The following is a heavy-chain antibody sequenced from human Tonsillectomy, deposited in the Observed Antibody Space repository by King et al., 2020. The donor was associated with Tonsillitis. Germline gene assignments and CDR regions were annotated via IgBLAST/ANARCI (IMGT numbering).Heavy chain of an antibody. Sequence: VQLVESGGGLVQPGGSLRLSCAASGFTFSSYSMNWVRQAPGKGLEWVSYISSSSSTIYYADSVKGRFTISRDNAKKSLYLQKNSLRDEDTAVYYCARDRFMVRGVRFDYWGQGTLVTVSS. D-gene: IGHD3-10*01. J-gene: IGHJ4*02. CDR2: ISSSSSTI. V-gene: IGHV3-48*02. CDR3: ARDRFMVRGVRFDY. CDR1: GFTFSSYS.